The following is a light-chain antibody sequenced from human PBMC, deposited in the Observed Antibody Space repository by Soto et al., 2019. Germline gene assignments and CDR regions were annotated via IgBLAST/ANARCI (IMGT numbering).Light chain of an antibody. J-gene: IGKJ2*01. CDR3: QQYISYPYT. V-gene: IGKV1-5*03. CDR2: KAS. CDR1: QSISSW. Sequence: DIQMTQSPSTLSASVGDRVTITCRASQSISSWLAWYQQKPGKAPNLLIYKASSLESGVPSRFSGSGSGTEFPLTISSLQPDDFATYYCQQYISYPYTFGQGTKLEIK.